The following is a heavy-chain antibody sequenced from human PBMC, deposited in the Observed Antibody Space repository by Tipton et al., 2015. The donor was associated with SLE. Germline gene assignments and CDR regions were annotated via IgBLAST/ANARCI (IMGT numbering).Heavy chain of an antibody. CDR1: GGSFSGYY. V-gene: IGHV4-34*01. J-gene: IGHJ3*02. Sequence: LRLSCAVYGGSFSGYYWSWIRQSPGKGLEWIGEINHSGSTNYKPSLKSRVTISVDTSKNQFSLKLSSVTAADTAVYYCASGILTGYAAFDIWGPGTMVTVSS. CDR2: INHSGST. CDR3: ASGILTGYAAFDI. D-gene: IGHD3-9*01.